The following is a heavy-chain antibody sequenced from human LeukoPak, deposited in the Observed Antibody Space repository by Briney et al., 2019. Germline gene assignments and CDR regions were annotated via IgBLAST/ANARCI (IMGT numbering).Heavy chain of an antibody. J-gene: IGHJ5*02. V-gene: IGHV4-34*01. CDR1: GGSFSGYY. CDR2: INHSGST. CDR3: ARGFATSYAFWSGWSGDWFDP. Sequence: PSETLSLTCAVYGGSFSGYYWSWIRQPPGKGLEWIGEINHSGSTNYNPSLKSRVTISVDTSKNRFSLKLSSVTAADTAVYYCARGFATSYAFWSGWSGDWFDPWGQGTLVTVSS. D-gene: IGHD3-3*01.